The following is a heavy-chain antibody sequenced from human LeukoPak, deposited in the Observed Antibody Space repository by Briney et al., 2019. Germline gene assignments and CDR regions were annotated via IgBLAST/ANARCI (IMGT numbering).Heavy chain of an antibody. Sequence: SETLSLTCTVSGGSISSYYWSWIRQPAGKGLEWIGRICTSGSTNYNPSLKSRVTMSVDTSKNQFSLKLSSVTAADTAVYYCARGHFGYSSSWYLDYWGQGTLVTVSS. CDR2: ICTSGST. V-gene: IGHV4-4*07. CDR3: ARGHFGYSSSWYLDY. CDR1: GGSISSYY. D-gene: IGHD6-13*01. J-gene: IGHJ4*02.